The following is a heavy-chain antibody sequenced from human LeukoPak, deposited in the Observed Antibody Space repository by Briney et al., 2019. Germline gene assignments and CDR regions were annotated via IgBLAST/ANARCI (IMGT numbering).Heavy chain of an antibody. CDR3: ARDRDGVAVAGTDY. CDR2: IYYSGST. V-gene: IGHV4-39*07. Sequence: PSETLSLTCTVSGGSISSSSYYWGWIRQPPGKGLEWIGSIYYSGSTYYNPSLKSRVTMSVDTSKNQFSLKLSSVTAADTAVYYCARDRDGVAVAGTDYWGQGTLVTVSS. J-gene: IGHJ4*02. CDR1: GGSISSSSYY. D-gene: IGHD6-19*01.